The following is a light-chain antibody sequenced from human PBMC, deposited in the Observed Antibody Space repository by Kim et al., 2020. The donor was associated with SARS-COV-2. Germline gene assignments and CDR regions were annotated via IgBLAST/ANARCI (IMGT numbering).Light chain of an antibody. J-gene: IGKJ1*01. CDR1: ESISIW. CDR3: QQYISYWT. Sequence: DIQMTQSPSTLSASVGDRVTITCRASESISIWLAWYQQKPGKAPKLLIHKASNLESGVPSRFSGSGSGTEFTFTISSLQPDDFATYYCQQYISYWTFGPGTKVDIK. CDR2: KAS. V-gene: IGKV1-5*03.